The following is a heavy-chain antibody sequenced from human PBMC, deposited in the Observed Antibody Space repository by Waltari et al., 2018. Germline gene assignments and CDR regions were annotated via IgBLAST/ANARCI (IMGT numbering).Heavy chain of an antibody. Sequence: QVQLQQWGAGLLKPSETLSLTCAVYGGSFSGYYWSWIRQPPWKGLEWIGEINHSGSTNYNPSLKSRVTISVDTSKNQFSLKLSSVTAADTAVYYCARDKSSGWYRYYYYYGMDVWGQGTTVTVSS. CDR1: GGSFSGYY. J-gene: IGHJ6*02. CDR3: ARDKSSGWYRYYYYYGMDV. CDR2: INHSGST. D-gene: IGHD6-19*01. V-gene: IGHV4-34*01.